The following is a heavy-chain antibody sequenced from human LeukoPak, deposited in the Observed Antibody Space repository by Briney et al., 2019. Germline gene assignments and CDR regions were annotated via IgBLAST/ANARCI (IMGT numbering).Heavy chain of an antibody. D-gene: IGHD6-13*01. CDR3: ARGHSSSWSFFDY. CDR1: AFTFDVYG. Sequence: GGSLRLSCAASAFTFDVYGIHWVRQAPGKGLEWVAVISYDGSNKYYADSVKGRFTISRDNSKNTLYLQMNSLRPEDTAVYYCARGHSSSWSFFDYWGQGTLVTVSS. V-gene: IGHV3-30*03. J-gene: IGHJ4*02. CDR2: ISYDGSNK.